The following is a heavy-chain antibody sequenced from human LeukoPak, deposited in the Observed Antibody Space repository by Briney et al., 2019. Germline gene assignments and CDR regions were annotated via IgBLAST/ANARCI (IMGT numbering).Heavy chain of an antibody. D-gene: IGHD3-10*01. CDR2: IYYSGST. Sequence: SETLSLTCTVSGGSISSYYWSWIRQPPGKGLEWIGYIYYSGSTNYNPSLKSRVTISVDTSKNQFSLKLSSVTAADTAVYYCARGGLWFGFSFDYWGQGTLVTVSS. J-gene: IGHJ4*02. V-gene: IGHV4-59*01. CDR1: GGSISSYY. CDR3: ARGGLWFGFSFDY.